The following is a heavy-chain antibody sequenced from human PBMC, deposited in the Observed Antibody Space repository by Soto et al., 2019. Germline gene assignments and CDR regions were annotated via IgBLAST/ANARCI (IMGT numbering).Heavy chain of an antibody. Sequence: QVQLVQSGAEVKKPGSSVKVSCKASGGTFSSYTISWVRQAPGQGLEWMGRIIPILGIANYAQKFQGRVTITADKSTSKGDRERSSRGSEDRAVYWGARGVGGGGAAGGDYWGQGTLVTVSS. V-gene: IGHV1-69*02. D-gene: IGHD6-25*01. CDR2: IIPILGIA. CDR3: ARGVGGGGAAGGDY. CDR1: GGTFSSYT. J-gene: IGHJ4*02.